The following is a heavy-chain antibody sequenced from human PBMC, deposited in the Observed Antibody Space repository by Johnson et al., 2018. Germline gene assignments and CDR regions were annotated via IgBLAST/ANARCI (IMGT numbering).Heavy chain of an antibody. V-gene: IGHV4-61*02. Sequence: QVQLQQSGPGLVKPSETLSLTCTVSGGSISGGPYYLSWIRQPAGKGLEWIGRIHTRGNTTYNPPLQSRLTLSGDPSNNQFSLRLTSVTAADTAMYYSAHDFYDALDIWGQGTMVTVSS. CDR1: GGSISGGPYY. J-gene: IGHJ3*02. D-gene: IGHD1-1*01. CDR2: IHTRGNT. CDR3: AHDFYDALDI.